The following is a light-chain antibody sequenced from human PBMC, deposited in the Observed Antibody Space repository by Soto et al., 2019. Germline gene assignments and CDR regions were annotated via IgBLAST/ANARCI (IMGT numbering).Light chain of an antibody. CDR2: DVA. CDR3: VSFTTSRSYV. Sequence: QSALTQPASVSDSPGQSITISCTGTSSDIGGSDHVSWYRQYPGEAPKLIIYDVANRPSWVSHRFSGSKAGNTASLIISGLQREDEADYYCVSFTTSRSYVFGTGTKLTVL. V-gene: IGLV2-14*03. J-gene: IGLJ1*01. CDR1: SSDIGGSDH.